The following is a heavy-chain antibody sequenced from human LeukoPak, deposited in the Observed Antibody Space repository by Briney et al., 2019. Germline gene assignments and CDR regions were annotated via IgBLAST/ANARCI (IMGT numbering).Heavy chain of an antibody. V-gene: IGHV1-2*02. J-gene: IGHJ4*02. CDR1: GYTFTGYC. Sequence: ASVKVSCKASGYTFTGYCMHWVRQAPGQGLEWMGWINPNSGGTNYAQKFQGRVTMTRDTSISTAYMELSRLRSDDTAVYYCARVPPYYYDSSANYWGQGTLVTVSS. CDR2: INPNSGGT. D-gene: IGHD3-22*01. CDR3: ARVPPYYYDSSANY.